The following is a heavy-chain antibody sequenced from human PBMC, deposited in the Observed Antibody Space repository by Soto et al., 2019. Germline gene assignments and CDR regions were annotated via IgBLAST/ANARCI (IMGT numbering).Heavy chain of an antibody. CDR2: ISNDGSNK. J-gene: IGHJ6*02. Sequence: TGGSLRLSCAASGFTFSNYDMHWVRQAPGKGLEWVAVISNDGSNKYYADSVKGRFTISRDNSKNTLYVQMNSLKTEDTAVYYCAKDDRWCSGGTCLGGMDVWGQGTTVTVSS. V-gene: IGHV3-30*18. D-gene: IGHD2-15*01. CDR1: GFTFSNYD. CDR3: AKDDRWCSGGTCLGGMDV.